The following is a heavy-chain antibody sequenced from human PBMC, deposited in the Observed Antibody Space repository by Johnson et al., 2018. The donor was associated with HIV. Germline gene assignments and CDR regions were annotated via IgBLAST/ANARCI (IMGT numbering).Heavy chain of an antibody. J-gene: IGHJ3*02. CDR2: ISYDGSNK. D-gene: IGHD1-1*01. CDR3: ARVPLDDWHSDAFDI. V-gene: IGHV3-30*14. Sequence: QVQLVESGGGVVQPGRSLRLSCAASGFTFSSYAMHWVRQAPGKGLEWVAVISYDGSNKYYADSVKGRFTISRDNSKNTLYLQMNSRRAEDTAVYYCARVPLDDWHSDAFDIWGQGTMVTVSS. CDR1: GFTFSSYA.